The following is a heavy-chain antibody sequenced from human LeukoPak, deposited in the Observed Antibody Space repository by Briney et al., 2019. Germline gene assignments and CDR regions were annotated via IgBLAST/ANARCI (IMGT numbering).Heavy chain of an antibody. CDR2: FYYSGIT. CDR3: ASHHSGASPSDAFDI. D-gene: IGHD5-12*01. J-gene: IGHJ3*02. V-gene: IGHV4-39*01. Sequence: SETLSLTCTVSGGSITSSDYYWDWIRQPTGKELEWIGNFYYSGITYYNPSLRSRVTISVDTSKNQFSLKLSSITAADTAVYYCASHHSGASPSDAFDIWGHGTMVTVSS. CDR1: GGSITSSDYY.